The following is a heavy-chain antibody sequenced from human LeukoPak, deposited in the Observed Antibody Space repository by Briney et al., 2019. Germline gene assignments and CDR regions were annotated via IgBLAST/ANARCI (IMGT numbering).Heavy chain of an antibody. Sequence: GGTLRLSCAASGFIVSSNYGMSWVRQAPGKGLEWVSGLRSSGSGTYYADSVKGHFTISRDNSKNTLYLQMNSLRAEDTAVYYCAKLWHYGSGSYEYFFEYWGQGTLVTVSS. J-gene: IGHJ4*02. D-gene: IGHD3-10*01. CDR2: LRSSGSGT. V-gene: IGHV3-23*01. CDR1: GFIVSSNYG. CDR3: AKLWHYGSGSYEYFFEY.